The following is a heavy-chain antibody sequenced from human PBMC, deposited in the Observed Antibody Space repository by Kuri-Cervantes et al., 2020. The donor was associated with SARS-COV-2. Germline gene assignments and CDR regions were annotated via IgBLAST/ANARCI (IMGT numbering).Heavy chain of an antibody. D-gene: IGHD1-26*01. CDR2: ISAYNGNT. V-gene: IGHV1-18*01. CDR3: AREAWEDYYYYYMDV. Sequence: ASVKVSCKASGYTFTSYGISWVQQAPGQGLEWMGWISAYNGNTNYAQKLQGRVTMTTDTSTSTAYMELRSLRSDDTAVYYCAREAWEDYYYYYMDVWGKGTTVTVSS. J-gene: IGHJ6*03. CDR1: GYTFTSYG.